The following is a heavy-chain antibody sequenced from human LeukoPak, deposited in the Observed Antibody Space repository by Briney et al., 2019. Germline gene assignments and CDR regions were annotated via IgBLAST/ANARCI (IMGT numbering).Heavy chain of an antibody. CDR3: ATTVAGTRWALGY. CDR2: IGSAGDT. J-gene: IGHJ4*02. V-gene: IGHV3-13*01. Sequence: GGSLRLSCAASGFTFSSCAMSWVRQAPGKGLEWVSAIGSAGDTYYPGSVKGRFTISRENAKNSLYLQMNSLRAGDTAVYYCATTVAGTRWALGYWGQGTLVTVSS. D-gene: IGHD6-19*01. CDR1: GFTFSSCA.